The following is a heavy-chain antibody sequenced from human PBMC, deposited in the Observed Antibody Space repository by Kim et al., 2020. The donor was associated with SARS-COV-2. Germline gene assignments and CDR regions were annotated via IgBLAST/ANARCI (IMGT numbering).Heavy chain of an antibody. D-gene: IGHD3-16*02. CDR3: AKDFWGRYSSGVDY. V-gene: IGHV3-23*01. Sequence: AGSLRLSCAASGFIFSSYAMSWVRQAPGKGLEWGSAIIGSGGSTYYADSVKGRFTISRDNSKNTLYLQMNSLRAEDTSAYYCAKDFWGRYSSGVDYWGQG. CDR1: GFIFSSYA. CDR2: IIGSGGST. J-gene: IGHJ4*02.